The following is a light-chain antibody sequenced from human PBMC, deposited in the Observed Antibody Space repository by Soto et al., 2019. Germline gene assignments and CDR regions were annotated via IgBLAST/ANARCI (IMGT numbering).Light chain of an antibody. Sequence: EIVMTQSPVTLSASPGESATLSCRASQSVSSNLAWFQQKPGQAPRLLIYGASTMAIGTPAKFSGSGSGTEFTLTIGGLQSEDFAVYYFQQYNNWPRTFGQVTKVDIK. J-gene: IGKJ1*01. CDR3: QQYNNWPRT. V-gene: IGKV3-15*01. CDR1: QSVSSN. CDR2: GAS.